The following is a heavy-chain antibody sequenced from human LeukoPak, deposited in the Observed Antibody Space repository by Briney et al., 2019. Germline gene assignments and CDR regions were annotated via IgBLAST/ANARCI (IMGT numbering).Heavy chain of an antibody. CDR1: GYTFTSYY. CDR3: ARDSGMVRGTVDY. CDR2: INPSGGST. Sequence: GASVTVSCTSSGYTFTSYYMYWVRQAPGQGLEWMGIINPSGGSTSYAQKFQGRVTMTRDTSTSTVYMELSSLRSEDTAVYYCARDSGMVRGTVDYWGQGTLVTVSS. V-gene: IGHV1-46*01. D-gene: IGHD3-10*01. J-gene: IGHJ4*02.